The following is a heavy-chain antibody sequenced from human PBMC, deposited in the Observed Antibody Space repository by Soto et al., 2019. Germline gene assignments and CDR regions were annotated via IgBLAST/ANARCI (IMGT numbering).Heavy chain of an antibody. V-gene: IGHV4-31*03. J-gene: IGHJ5*02. D-gene: IGHD6-13*01. Sequence: SETLSLTCTVSGGSISSGGYYWSWIRQHPGKGLEWIGYIYYSGSTYYNPSLKSRVTISVDTSKNQFSLKLSSVTAADTAVYCCARDSPIAAAGTGFDPWGQGTLVTVS. CDR1: GGSISSGGYY. CDR3: ARDSPIAAAGTGFDP. CDR2: IYYSGST.